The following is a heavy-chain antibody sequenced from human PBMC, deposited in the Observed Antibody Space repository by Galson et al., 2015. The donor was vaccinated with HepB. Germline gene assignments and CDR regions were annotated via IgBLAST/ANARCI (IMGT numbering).Heavy chain of an antibody. D-gene: IGHD6-19*01. CDR3: ARDSPDISVAGTGFDY. V-gene: IGHV3-21*01. CDR2: ISSSSSYI. CDR1: GFTFSAYT. J-gene: IGHJ4*02. Sequence: SLRLSCAASGFTFSAYTMTWVRQAPGKGLEWVASISSSSSYIFYADSMKGRFTISRDNAKNSTYLQMNSLRAEDTALYYCARDSPDISVAGTGFDYWGQGTLVTVSS.